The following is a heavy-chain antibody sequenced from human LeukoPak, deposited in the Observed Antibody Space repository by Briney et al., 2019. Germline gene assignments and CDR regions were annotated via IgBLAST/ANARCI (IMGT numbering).Heavy chain of an antibody. D-gene: IGHD5-18*01. Sequence: SQTLSLTCTVSGGSISSGGYYWSWIRQPPGKGLEWIGHIYHSGSTYYNPSLKSRVTISVDRSKNQFSLKLSSVTAADTAVYYCARNGYARVDYWGQGTLVTVSS. CDR3: ARNGYARVDY. CDR2: IYHSGST. V-gene: IGHV4-30-2*01. J-gene: IGHJ4*02. CDR1: GGSISSGGYY.